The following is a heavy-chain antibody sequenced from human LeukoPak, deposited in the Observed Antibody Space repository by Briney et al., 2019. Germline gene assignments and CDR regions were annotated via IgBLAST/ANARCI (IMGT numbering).Heavy chain of an antibody. CDR2: IYATGST. CDR1: GGSISHYY. D-gene: IGHD4-17*01. CDR3: ARPDYGDYVGLHAFDI. V-gene: IGHV4-4*07. Sequence: SETLSLTCTVSGGSISHYYWSWIRQPAGKGLEWIGRIYATGSTNYNPSLKSRVTMSADRSKNQVSLRLTTVTAADTAVYYCARPDYGDYVGLHAFDIWGRGTLVTVSS. J-gene: IGHJ3*02.